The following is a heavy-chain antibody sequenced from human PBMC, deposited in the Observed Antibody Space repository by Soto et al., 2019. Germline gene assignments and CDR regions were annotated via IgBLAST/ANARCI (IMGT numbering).Heavy chain of an antibody. CDR1: GGSVNSGDYY. D-gene: IGHD2-2*01. Sequence: QVQLQESGPGLVKPSQTLSLTCTVSGGSVNSGDYYWSWIRQPPGKGLEWIGYIYYTGDTYYKPSLKSRVTISVDTSKNQFSLKLSSVTAADTAVYYCARRGREYQFTNCGQGTLVTVSS. CDR3: ARRGREYQFTN. V-gene: IGHV4-30-4*01. J-gene: IGHJ4*02. CDR2: IYYTGDT.